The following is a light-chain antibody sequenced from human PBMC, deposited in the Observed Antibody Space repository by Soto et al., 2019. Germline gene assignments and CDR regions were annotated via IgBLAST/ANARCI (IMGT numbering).Light chain of an antibody. Sequence: QSVLTQPASVSGSPGQSITISCTGTISDFVVYNYVSWYQQHSGKAPKLMIYGVSNRPSGVSNRFSGSKSGNTASLTISGLQADDEADYYCSSHTISSALQVFGTGTKVTVL. CDR1: ISDFVVYNY. V-gene: IGLV2-14*01. CDR2: GVS. CDR3: SSHTISSALQV. J-gene: IGLJ1*01.